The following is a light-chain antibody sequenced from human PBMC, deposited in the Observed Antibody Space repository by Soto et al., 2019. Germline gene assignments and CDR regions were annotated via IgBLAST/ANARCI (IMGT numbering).Light chain of an antibody. V-gene: IGKV3D-15*01. Sequence: EIVMTQSPATLSVSPGERATLSCRASQSVSSNLAWYQQKPGQAPRLLIYGASSRATDIPDRFSGSGSGTEFTLTISSLQSEDFAVYYCQQYNNWPWTFGQGTKVDI. CDR1: QSVSSN. CDR2: GAS. CDR3: QQYNNWPWT. J-gene: IGKJ1*01.